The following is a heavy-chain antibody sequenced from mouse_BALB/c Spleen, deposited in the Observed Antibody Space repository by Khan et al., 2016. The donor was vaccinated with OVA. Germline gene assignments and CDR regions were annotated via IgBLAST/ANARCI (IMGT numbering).Heavy chain of an antibody. V-gene: IGHV5-6*01. D-gene: IGHD2-3*01. CDR3: ARQPGYYEGSAMDY. CDR2: ISSGGSYT. CDR1: GFTFSSYG. J-gene: IGHJ4*01. Sequence: EVELVESGGDLVKPGGSLKLSCAASGFTFSSYGMSWVRQTPDKRLEWVAAISSGGSYTYYPDSLKGRFTISRDNAKNTLYLQMSRLKSEDTAMYDCARQPGYYEGSAMDYWGQGTSVTVSS.